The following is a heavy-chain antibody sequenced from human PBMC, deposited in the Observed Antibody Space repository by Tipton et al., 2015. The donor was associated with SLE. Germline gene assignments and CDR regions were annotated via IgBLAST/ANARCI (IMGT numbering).Heavy chain of an antibody. Sequence: TLSLTCTVSGGSISSYYWSWIRQPPGKGLEWIGYIYTSGRTNYNPSLKSRVTISVDTSKNQFSLKLSSVTAADTAVYYCARDPGGATAEYFQHWGQGTLVTVSS. CDR2: IYTSGRT. CDR3: ARDPGGATAEYFQH. V-gene: IGHV4-4*08. CDR1: GGSISSYY. D-gene: IGHD1-26*01. J-gene: IGHJ1*01.